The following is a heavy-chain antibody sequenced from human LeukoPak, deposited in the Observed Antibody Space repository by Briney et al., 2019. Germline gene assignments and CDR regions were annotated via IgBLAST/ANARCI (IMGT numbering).Heavy chain of an antibody. V-gene: IGHV3-48*03. Sequence: GGSLRLSCTASGFTFGDYAMTWIRQAPGKGLEWVSYISSSGSTIYYADSVKGRFTISRDSAKNSLYLQMNSLRAEDTAVYYCARGGSGSYYGVYEAFDIWGQGTMVAVSS. D-gene: IGHD1-26*01. CDR1: GFTFGDYA. CDR3: ARGGSGSYYGVYEAFDI. CDR2: ISSSGSTI. J-gene: IGHJ3*02.